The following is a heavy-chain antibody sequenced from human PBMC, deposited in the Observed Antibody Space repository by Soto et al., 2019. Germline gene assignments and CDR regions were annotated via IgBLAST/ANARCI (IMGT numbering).Heavy chain of an antibody. D-gene: IGHD3-10*01. Sequence: QVQLQESGPRLVKPSETLSLTCTVSGGSLRSYYCSWFRQPPGQGLELVGYINYSGGTFYNPSLKSRVHMSVDASNNQYPLMVNSVTATDTAVYYCARQGFGELHGLVDVWGQGTTVTVSS. CDR1: GGSLRSYY. CDR2: INYSGGT. CDR3: ARQGFGELHGLVDV. J-gene: IGHJ6*02. V-gene: IGHV4-59*08.